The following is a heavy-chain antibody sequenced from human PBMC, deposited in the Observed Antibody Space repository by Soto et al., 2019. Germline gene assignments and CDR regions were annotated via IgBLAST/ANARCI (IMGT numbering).Heavy chain of an antibody. Sequence: PGGSLRLSCAASGFTFNNYAMTWVRQAPGKGLDKVSTINGTGGSTHYADNVKGRITISRDNSKKTLYLQMNSLRAEDTAVYFCAKCYYGDYTTGATDDYWGQGTLVTVSS. J-gene: IGHJ4*02. CDR2: INGTGGST. D-gene: IGHD4-17*01. V-gene: IGHV3-23*01. CDR1: GFTFNNYA. CDR3: AKCYYGDYTTGATDDY.